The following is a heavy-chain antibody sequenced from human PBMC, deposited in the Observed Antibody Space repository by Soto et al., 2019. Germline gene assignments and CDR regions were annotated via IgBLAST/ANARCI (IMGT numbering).Heavy chain of an antibody. CDR3: AKVDGDYLLGWFDP. Sequence: GGPLRLSCAASGFTFSSYAMSWVRQAPGKGLEWVSAISGSGGSTYYADPVKGRFTISRDNSKNTLHLQMNSLRAEDTAVYYSAKVDGDYLLGWFDPWGQGTLVTVSS. J-gene: IGHJ5*02. CDR1: GFTFSSYA. CDR2: ISGSGGST. V-gene: IGHV3-23*01. D-gene: IGHD4-17*01.